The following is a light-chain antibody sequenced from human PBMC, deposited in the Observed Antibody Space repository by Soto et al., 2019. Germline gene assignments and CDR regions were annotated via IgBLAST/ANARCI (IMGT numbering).Light chain of an antibody. CDR1: QGIRNY. V-gene: IGKV1-9*01. CDR2: AAS. CDR3: QQLNNYPIT. J-gene: IGKJ5*01. Sequence: DIQLTQSPSFLSASVGDRVTITCRASQGIRNYLAWYQQKPGKAPKLLIYAASTLQTGVPLRFSGSGSGREFTLTISSLQPEDYATYYCQQLNNYPITFGQGTRLEIK.